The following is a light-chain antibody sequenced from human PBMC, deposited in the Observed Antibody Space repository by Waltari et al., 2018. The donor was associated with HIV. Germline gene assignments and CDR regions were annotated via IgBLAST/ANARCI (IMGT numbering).Light chain of an antibody. Sequence: SYELTQPPSVSVSPGQTARITCSGDALPKKYAYWYQQTSGQAPVLVLYEDTKRPSGIPERFSGSSSGTMATLTISGAQVEDEADYDCYSTDSSGNPLFGGGTKLTVL. CDR3: YSTDSSGNPL. CDR1: ALPKKY. J-gene: IGLJ2*01. CDR2: EDT. V-gene: IGLV3-10*01.